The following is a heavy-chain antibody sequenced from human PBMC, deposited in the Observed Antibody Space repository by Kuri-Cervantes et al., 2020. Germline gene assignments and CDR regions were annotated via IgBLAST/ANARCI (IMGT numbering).Heavy chain of an antibody. Sequence: SETLSLTCTVSGDSITNYYWSWIRQPPGKGLEWIGYMYNSGRTSYIPSLKSRVTISVDMSKNQFSLKLSSVTAADTAVYYCARAPVYSGSYYWFDPWGQGTLVTVSS. D-gene: IGHD1-26*01. CDR1: GDSITNYY. J-gene: IGHJ5*02. V-gene: IGHV4-59*01. CDR3: ARAPVYSGSYYWFDP. CDR2: MYNSGRT.